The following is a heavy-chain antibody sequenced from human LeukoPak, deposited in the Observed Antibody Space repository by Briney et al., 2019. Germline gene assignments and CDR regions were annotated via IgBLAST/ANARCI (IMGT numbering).Heavy chain of an antibody. J-gene: IGHJ4*02. V-gene: IGHV3-23*01. CDR3: AKDRFHDILTGYPDY. D-gene: IGHD3-9*01. Sequence: GGSLRLSCAASGFTLSSFGMSWVRQAPGKGLEWVSAISGSSGRTYYADAVKGRFTVSRDISKNTVSLQMNRLRADDTAMYHCAKDRFHDILTGYPDYWGQGTLVTVSS. CDR1: GFTLSSFG. CDR2: ISGSSGRT.